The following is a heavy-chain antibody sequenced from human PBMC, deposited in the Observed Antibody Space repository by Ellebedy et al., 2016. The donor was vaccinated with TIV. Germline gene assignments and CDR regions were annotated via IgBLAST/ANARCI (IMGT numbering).Heavy chain of an antibody. CDR1: GFTFSSDW. J-gene: IGHJ4*02. D-gene: IGHD3-22*01. CDR2: IKQDGSEK. Sequence: GESLMISCAASGFTFSSDWMRWVRQAPGKGLEWVANIKQDGSEKYYVDSVTGRFTISRDNAKNSLYLQMNSLIAEDTAVYYCAREVVNTIDYWGQGTLVTVSS. V-gene: IGHV3-7*01. CDR3: AREVVNTIDY.